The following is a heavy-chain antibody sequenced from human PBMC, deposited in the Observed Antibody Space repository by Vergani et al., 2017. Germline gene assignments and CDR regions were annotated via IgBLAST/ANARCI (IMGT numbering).Heavy chain of an antibody. D-gene: IGHD6-19*01. J-gene: IGHJ4*02. CDR1: GGSINTGAYY. CDR2: VYTSGMT. Sequence: QVQLQESGPGLVKPSQTLSLTCTVSGGSINTGAYYWSWIRQPAGKGLEWIGRVYTSGMTNYNPSLKSRVTILVDRSKSQLSLKLTSVTAGDTAVYFCARGKQWLVRRLGQDYWGQGTLVTVSS. CDR3: ARGKQWLVRRLGQDY. V-gene: IGHV4-61*02.